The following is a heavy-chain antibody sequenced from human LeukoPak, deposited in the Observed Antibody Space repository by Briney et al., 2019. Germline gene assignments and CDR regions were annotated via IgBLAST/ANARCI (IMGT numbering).Heavy chain of an antibody. CDR2: ISETDKAT. Sequence: PGGSLRLSCAASGFTLSNNAMSWVRQAPGKGLEWVSTISETDKATYYADSVKGRFTISGDISKNTLYLQMNSLRVEDTAVYYCARDSGYYDSSGYVSCSYWGQGTLVTVSS. J-gene: IGHJ4*02. CDR3: ARDSGYYDSSGYVSCSY. CDR1: GFTLSNNA. D-gene: IGHD3-22*01. V-gene: IGHV3-23*01.